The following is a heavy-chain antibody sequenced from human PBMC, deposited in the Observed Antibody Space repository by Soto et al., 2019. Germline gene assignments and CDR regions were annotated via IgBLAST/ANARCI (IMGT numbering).Heavy chain of an antibody. CDR2: ISSGGNII. D-gene: IGHD6-13*01. V-gene: IGHV3-48*03. J-gene: IGHJ4*02. CDR3: ARDRAAGGY. Sequence: EVQLVESGGGLVQPGGSRRLSFAASGFSFSHYEMNWVRQAPGKGREWVAYISSGGNIIHYADSVRGRFTVSRDNARNSLFLQMNILRVEDTALYYCARDRAAGGYWGQGTLVTVSS. CDR1: GFSFSHYE.